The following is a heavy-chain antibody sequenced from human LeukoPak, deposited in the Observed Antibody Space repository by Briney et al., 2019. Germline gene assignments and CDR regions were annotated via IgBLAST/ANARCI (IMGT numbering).Heavy chain of an antibody. CDR2: ISAYNGNT. CDR1: GYTFTSYG. D-gene: IGHD2-2*01. Sequence: ASVKVSCXASGYTFTSYGISWVRQAPGQGLEWMGWISAYNGNTKYAQKLQGRVTMTTDTSTGTAYMELRSLRSDDTAVYYCARDGSGIVVVPADRSRFDPWGQGTLVTVSS. V-gene: IGHV1-18*01. CDR3: ARDGSGIVVVPADRSRFDP. J-gene: IGHJ5*02.